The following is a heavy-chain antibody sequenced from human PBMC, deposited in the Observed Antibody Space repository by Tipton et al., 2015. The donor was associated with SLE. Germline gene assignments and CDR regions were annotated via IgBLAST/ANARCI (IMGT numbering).Heavy chain of an antibody. CDR3: AALNRGYSGFDAFDI. J-gene: IGHJ3*02. D-gene: IGHD5-12*01. V-gene: IGHV3-23*01. CDR1: GFTFISYA. CDR2: ISGSGGST. Sequence: SLRLSCAASGFTFISYAMSWVRQAPGKGLEWVSAISGSGGSTYSADSLKGRFTISRDNSKNTLYLQMNSLRAEDTAVYYCAALNRGYSGFDAFDIWGQGTMVTVSS.